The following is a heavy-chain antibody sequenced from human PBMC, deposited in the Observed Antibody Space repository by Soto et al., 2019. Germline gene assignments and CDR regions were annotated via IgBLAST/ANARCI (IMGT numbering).Heavy chain of an antibody. V-gene: IGHV3-23*01. CDR1: GFPFNTYA. J-gene: IGHJ4*02. D-gene: IGHD2-15*01. CDR2: TSASGGGR. Sequence: EVQLLESGRGLVQPGGSLRLSCAASGFPFNTYAMSWFRQAPGKGLESVSTTSASGGGRHYADSVTGRFTISRDNSKNTLYLQMHSLRVDDTAVYYCAKDAVVVVAAGDSFDYWGQGTLVTVSS. CDR3: AKDAVVVVAAGDSFDY.